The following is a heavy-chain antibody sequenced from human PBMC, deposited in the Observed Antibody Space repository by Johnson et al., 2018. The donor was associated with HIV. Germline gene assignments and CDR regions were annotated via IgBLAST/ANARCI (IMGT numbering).Heavy chain of an antibody. Sequence: VQLVESGGGLIQPGGSLRLSCAASGFTVSSNYMSWVRQAPGKGLEWVSVIYSGGSTYYTDSVKGRFTISRDNSKNTLYLQMNSLRAEDTAVYFCAKSSIAVQEAFDIWGQGTMVTVSS. CDR3: AKSSIAVQEAFDI. J-gene: IGHJ3*02. V-gene: IGHV3-53*01. D-gene: IGHD6-19*01. CDR2: IYSGGST. CDR1: GFTVSSNY.